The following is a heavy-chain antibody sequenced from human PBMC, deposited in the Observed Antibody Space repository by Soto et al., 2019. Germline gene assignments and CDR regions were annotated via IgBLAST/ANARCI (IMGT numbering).Heavy chain of an antibody. CDR3: ARDRPYYDFWSGYFSLDY. D-gene: IGHD3-3*01. V-gene: IGHV3-30-3*01. Sequence: PGGSLRLSCAASGFTFSSYAMHWVRQAPGKGLEWVAVISYDGSNKYYADSVKGRFTISRDNSKNTLYLQMNSLRAEDTAVYYCARDRPYYDFWSGYFSLDYWGQGQWSPSPQ. J-gene: IGHJ4*02. CDR2: ISYDGSNK. CDR1: GFTFSSYA.